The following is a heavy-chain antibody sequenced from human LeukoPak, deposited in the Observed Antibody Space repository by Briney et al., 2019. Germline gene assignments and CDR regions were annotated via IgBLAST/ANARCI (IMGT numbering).Heavy chain of an antibody. CDR3: ARESGSGGNWFDP. CDR1: GGSISSGGYY. J-gene: IGHJ5*02. CDR2: IYYSGST. Sequence: PSETLSLTCTVSGGSISSGGYYWSWIRQHPGKGLEWIGYIYYSGSTYYNPSLKSRVTISVDTSKNQFSLKLSSVTAADTAVYYCARESGSGGNWFDPWGQGTLVTVSS. V-gene: IGHV4-31*03. D-gene: IGHD3-10*01.